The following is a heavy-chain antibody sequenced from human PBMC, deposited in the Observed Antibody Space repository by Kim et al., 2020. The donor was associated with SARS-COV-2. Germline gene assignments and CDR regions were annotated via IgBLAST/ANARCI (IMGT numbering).Heavy chain of an antibody. Sequence: VKGRFTTSRDNAKTSLDLQMNSLRAEDTAVYYCARDSFGYYDSSGYYMDVWGQGTTVTVSS. D-gene: IGHD3-22*01. J-gene: IGHJ6*02. V-gene: IGHV3-11*04. CDR3: ARDSFGYYDSSGYYMDV.